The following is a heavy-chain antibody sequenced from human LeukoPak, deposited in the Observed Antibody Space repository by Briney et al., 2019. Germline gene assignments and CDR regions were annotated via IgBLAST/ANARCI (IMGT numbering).Heavy chain of an antibody. Sequence: SETLSLTCAVYGGSFSGYYWSWIRQPPGEGLEWIGEINHSGSTNYNPSLKSRVTISVDTSKNQFSLKLSSVTAADTAVYYCARHGITGTTGAKYYYYYYMDVWGKGTTVTVSS. D-gene: IGHD1-7*01. CDR3: ARHGITGTTGAKYYYYYYMDV. CDR2: INHSGST. J-gene: IGHJ6*03. V-gene: IGHV4-34*01. CDR1: GGSFSGYY.